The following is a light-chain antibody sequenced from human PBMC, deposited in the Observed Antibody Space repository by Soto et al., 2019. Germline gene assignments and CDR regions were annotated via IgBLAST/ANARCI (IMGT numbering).Light chain of an antibody. J-gene: IGKJ1*01. CDR1: QFVSSF. CDR2: AAS. Sequence: DVHLTQSPAAQSASVGDRVTITCRASQFVSSFLGWYQQKPGKAPNLLIFAASILASGVPSRFSGSGSATEFTLTISRLQPEDFATYSCQQYYIPWSFGQGTKVDI. V-gene: IGKV1-5*01. CDR3: QQYYIPWS.